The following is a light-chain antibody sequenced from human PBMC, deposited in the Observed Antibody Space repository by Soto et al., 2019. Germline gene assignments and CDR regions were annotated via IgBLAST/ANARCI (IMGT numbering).Light chain of an antibody. CDR1: ERISSW. CDR2: ATS. Sequence: DIQMTQSPSTLSASVGDRVTVTCRASERISSWLAWYQQKPGKAPKLLIYATSTLQSGVPSRFSGSGSGTEFTLTISSLQAEDFAAYFCQQSYSTPPWTFGQGTKVDIK. CDR3: QQSYSTPPWT. J-gene: IGKJ1*01. V-gene: IGKV1-39*01.